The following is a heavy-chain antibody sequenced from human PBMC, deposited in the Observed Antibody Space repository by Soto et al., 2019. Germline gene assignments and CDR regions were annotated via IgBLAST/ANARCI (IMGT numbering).Heavy chain of an antibody. D-gene: IGHD2-2*01. J-gene: IGHJ6*02. CDR2: IIPILGIA. CDR3: ARDLRCSSTSCYARYYYGMDV. CDR1: GGTFSSYT. Sequence: QVQLVQSGAEVKKPGSSVKVSCKASGGTFSSYTISWVRQAPGQGLEWMGRIIPILGIANYAQKFQGRVTITADKSTSTAYMELSSLRSEDTAVYYCARDLRCSSTSCYARYYYGMDVWGQGTTVTVSS. V-gene: IGHV1-69*08.